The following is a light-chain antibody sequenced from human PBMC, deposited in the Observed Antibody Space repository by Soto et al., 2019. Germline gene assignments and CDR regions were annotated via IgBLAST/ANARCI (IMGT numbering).Light chain of an antibody. CDR2: DVS. CDR3: CSYVGRNTYV. J-gene: IGLJ1*01. V-gene: IGLV2-11*01. Sequence: AMTQPRSASGSPGQSITISCTGTSSDVGGYNYVSWYQQHPAKAPKLIIFDVSKRPSGVPNRFSGSKSGNTASLTISGLRAEDEADYYCCSYVGRNTYVFGTGTKLTVL. CDR1: SSDVGGYNY.